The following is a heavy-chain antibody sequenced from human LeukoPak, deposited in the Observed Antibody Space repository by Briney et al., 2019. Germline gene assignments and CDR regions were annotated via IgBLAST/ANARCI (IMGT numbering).Heavy chain of an antibody. CDR2: ISSSSSYI. CDR1: GFTFSSYS. D-gene: IGHD5-12*01. Sequence: GGSLRLSCAASGFTFSSYSMNWVRQAPGKGLEWVSSISSSSSYIYYADSVKGRFTISRDNAKNSLYLQMNSLRAEDTAVYYCARQSYSGYDPISIDYWGQGTLVTVSS. J-gene: IGHJ4*02. V-gene: IGHV3-21*01. CDR3: ARQSYSGYDPISIDY.